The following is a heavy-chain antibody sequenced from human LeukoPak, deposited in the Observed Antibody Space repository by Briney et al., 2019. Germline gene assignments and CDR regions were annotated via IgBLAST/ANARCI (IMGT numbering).Heavy chain of an antibody. J-gene: IGHJ5*02. CDR2: VSYSGST. CDR1: GGSISSYY. V-gene: IGHV4-59*01. Sequence: SETLSLTCTVSGGSISSYYWSWIRQPPGKGLEWIGCVSYSGSTNDNPSLRSRLTISVDTSKKQFSLKLSSVTAADTAVYYCARVFRGAVTANWFDLWGQGTLVSVSS. D-gene: IGHD2-21*02. CDR3: ARVFRGAVTANWFDL.